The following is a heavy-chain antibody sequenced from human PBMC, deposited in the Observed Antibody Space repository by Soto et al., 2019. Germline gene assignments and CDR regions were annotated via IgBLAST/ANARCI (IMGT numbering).Heavy chain of an antibody. Sequence: SVKVSCKASGGTFSSYAISWVRQAPGQGLEWMGGIIPIFGTANYAQKFQGRVTITADESTSTAYMELSSLRSEDKAVYYCARGYLRQQLAHYYYYGMDVWGQGTTVTVSS. CDR1: GGTFSSYA. CDR3: ARGYLRQQLAHYYYYGMDV. CDR2: IIPIFGTA. J-gene: IGHJ6*02. V-gene: IGHV1-69*13. D-gene: IGHD6-13*01.